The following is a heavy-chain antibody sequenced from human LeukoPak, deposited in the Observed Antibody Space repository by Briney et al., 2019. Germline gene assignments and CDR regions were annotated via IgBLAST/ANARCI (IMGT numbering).Heavy chain of an antibody. V-gene: IGHV3-48*03. CDR1: GFTFTTYE. CDR3: ARDIYGDEDFDY. D-gene: IGHD3-10*01. CDR2: ITSSGDIK. Sequence: PGRSLRLSCATSGFTFTTYEMNWVRQAPGKGLEWVSYITSSGDIKTYADPVKGRFTMSRDDAKNSVYLQMNSLRPEDTAVYYCARDIYGDEDFDYWGQGTLVSVSS. J-gene: IGHJ4*02.